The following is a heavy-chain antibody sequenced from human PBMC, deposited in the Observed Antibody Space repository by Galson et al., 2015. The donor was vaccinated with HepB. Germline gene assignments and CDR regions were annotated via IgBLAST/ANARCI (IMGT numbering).Heavy chain of an antibody. Sequence: TLSLTCTVSGGSISSYYWSWIRQPPGKGLEWIGYIYYSGSTNYNPSLKSRVTISVDTSKNQFSLKLSSVTAADTAVYYCARGVEGYYDSSGYPIPYFDYWGQGTLVTVSS. V-gene: IGHV4-59*01. CDR3: ARGVEGYYDSSGYPIPYFDY. CDR1: GGSISSYY. D-gene: IGHD3-22*01. J-gene: IGHJ4*02. CDR2: IYYSGST.